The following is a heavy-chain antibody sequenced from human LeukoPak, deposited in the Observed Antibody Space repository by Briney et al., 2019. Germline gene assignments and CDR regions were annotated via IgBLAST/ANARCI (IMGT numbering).Heavy chain of an antibody. J-gene: IGHJ6*02. Sequence: ASVKVSCKASGGTFSSYAISWVRQAPGQGLEWMGRIIPILGIANYAQKFQGRVTNTADKSTSTAYMELSSMRSEDTAVYCCAREVPAADIGYYYDYGMDVWGQGTTVTLPS. CDR3: AREVPAADIGYYYDYGMDV. CDR1: GGTFSSYA. V-gene: IGHV1-69*04. CDR2: IIPILGIA. D-gene: IGHD2-2*01.